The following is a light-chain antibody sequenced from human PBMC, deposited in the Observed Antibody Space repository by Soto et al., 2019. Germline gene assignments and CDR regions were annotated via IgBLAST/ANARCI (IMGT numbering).Light chain of an antibody. V-gene: IGLV2-14*01. CDR1: SSDIGDYDY. CDR3: TSSTTINTYI. J-gene: IGLJ1*01. Sequence: QSLLRQPASVSGTPGHSITISCTGTSSDIGDYDYVSWYQQHPGKAPKLIIYEVINRPSGVSDRFSGSKSGNTASLTISGLQSEEEADYYCTSSTTINTYIFGTGTKVTVL. CDR2: EVI.